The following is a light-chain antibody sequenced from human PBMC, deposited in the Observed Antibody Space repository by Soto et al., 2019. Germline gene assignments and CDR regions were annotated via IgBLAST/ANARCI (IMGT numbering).Light chain of an antibody. J-gene: IGKJ5*01. CDR2: KIS. V-gene: IGKV2-24*01. CDR3: MQATQFPQIT. Sequence: DIVMTQTPLSSPVTLGQPASISCRSSQSLVHGDGNTYLSWLHQRPGQSPRLLIYKISNQVYGVPERFSGSGAGTDFTLKISRVEAEDVGVYYRMQATQFPQITFGQGTRLEIK. CDR1: QSLVHGDGNTY.